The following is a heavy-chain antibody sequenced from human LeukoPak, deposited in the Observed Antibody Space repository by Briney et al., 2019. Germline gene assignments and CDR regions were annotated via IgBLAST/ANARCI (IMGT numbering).Heavy chain of an antibody. CDR3: ARGQDSGSDAFDI. D-gene: IGHD3-10*01. J-gene: IGHJ3*02. CDR1: GGTFSSYA. V-gene: IGHV1-69*04. CDR2: IIPILGIA. Sequence: GASVKVSCKASGGTFSSYAISWVRQAPGQGLEWMGRIIPILGIANYAQKFQGRVTITADKSTSTAYMELSSLRSEDTAVYYCARGQDSGSDAFDIWGQGTMVTVSS.